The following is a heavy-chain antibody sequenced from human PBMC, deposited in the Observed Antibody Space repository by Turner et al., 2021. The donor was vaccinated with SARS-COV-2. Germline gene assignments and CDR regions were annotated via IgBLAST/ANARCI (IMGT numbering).Heavy chain of an antibody. D-gene: IGHD6-6*01. CDR3: ANSLQQLVSRGYYYYYGMDV. CDR1: GFTFSSYG. J-gene: IGHJ6*02. CDR2: IAYDGSNK. Sequence: QVQLVEPGGGVVQPGRSLRLSCTASGFTFSSYGMHWVRQAPGKGLEWVAVIAYDGSNKYYADSVKGRFTISRDNSKNTLYLQMNSLRAEDTAVYYCANSLQQLVSRGYYYYYGMDVWGQGTTVTVSS. V-gene: IGHV3-30*18.